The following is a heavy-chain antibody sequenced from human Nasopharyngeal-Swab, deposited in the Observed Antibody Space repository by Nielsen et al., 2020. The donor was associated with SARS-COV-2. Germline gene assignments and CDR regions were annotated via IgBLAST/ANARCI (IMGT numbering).Heavy chain of an antibody. CDR1: GYTFTGSF. CDR2: INPNSVGT. V-gene: IGHV1-2*06. CDR3: ARDRRGYSGYDLRIDY. Sequence: SVTLSCKASGYTFTGSFMHLVRQAPGQGLEWMGRINPNSVGTNYAKKFQGRVTMTRDTFTSTAYMELSRLRSDDTAVYYWARDRRGYSGYDLRIDYWGQGTLVTVSS. J-gene: IGHJ4*02. D-gene: IGHD5-12*01.